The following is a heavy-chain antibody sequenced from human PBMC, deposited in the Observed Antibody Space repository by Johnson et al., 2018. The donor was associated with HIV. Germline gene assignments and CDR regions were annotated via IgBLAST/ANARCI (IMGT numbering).Heavy chain of an antibody. Sequence: VQLVESGGDLVQPGGSLRLSCVGSGFTFSTNWMHWVRQAPGKGLVWVSRINSDGSSTSYAESVKGRFPISRDNSKNTLYLQMGSLRAEDMAVYYCARGNITMIVGTSYAFDIWGQGTMVTVSS. V-gene: IGHV3-74*01. CDR1: GFTFSTNW. CDR3: ARGNITMIVGTSYAFDI. D-gene: IGHD3-22*01. J-gene: IGHJ3*02. CDR2: INSDGSST.